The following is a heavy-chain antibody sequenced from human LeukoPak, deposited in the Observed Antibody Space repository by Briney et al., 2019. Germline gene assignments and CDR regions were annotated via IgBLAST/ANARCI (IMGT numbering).Heavy chain of an antibody. J-gene: IGHJ4*02. Sequence: GTSVKVSCKASGYTFTGYYMHWARQAPGQGLEWMGWINPNSGGTNYAQKFQGRVTMTRDTSISTAYMELSRLRSDDTAVYYCARRYGSGGFDYWGQGTLVAVSS. CDR2: INPNSGGT. CDR3: ARRYGSGGFDY. CDR1: GYTFTGYY. V-gene: IGHV1-2*02. D-gene: IGHD3-10*01.